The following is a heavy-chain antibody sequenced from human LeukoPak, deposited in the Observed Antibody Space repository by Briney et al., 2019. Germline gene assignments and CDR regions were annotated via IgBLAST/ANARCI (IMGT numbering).Heavy chain of an antibody. CDR2: ISAYNGNT. J-gene: IGHJ5*02. CDR1: GYTFTSYG. Sequence: GASVKVSCKASGYTFTSYGISWVRQAPGQGLEWMGWISAYNGNTNYAQKLQGRVTMTTDTSTSTAYMELRSLRSDDTAVYYCARDRGSSWYQENWFDPWGQGTLVTVSS. V-gene: IGHV1-18*01. D-gene: IGHD6-13*01. CDR3: ARDRGSSWYQENWFDP.